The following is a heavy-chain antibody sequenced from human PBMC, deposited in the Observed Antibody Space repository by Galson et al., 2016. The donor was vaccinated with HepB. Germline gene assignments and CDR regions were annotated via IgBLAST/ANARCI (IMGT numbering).Heavy chain of an antibody. J-gene: IGHJ5*01. CDR1: GASITTYY. D-gene: IGHD3-9*01. Sequence: SETLSLTCTVSGASITTYYWSWIRQPPGKALEWIGYIHHRWSTKYNPSLNSRVTKSLDTSENKFSLSLRSGTAVETAGYYCTRDFDTFDSWGQGTLVTVSS. CDR2: IHHRWST. CDR3: TRDFDTFDS. V-gene: IGHV4-59*01.